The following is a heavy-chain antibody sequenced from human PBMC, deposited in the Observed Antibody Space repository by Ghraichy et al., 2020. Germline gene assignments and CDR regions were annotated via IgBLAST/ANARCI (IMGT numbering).Heavy chain of an antibody. D-gene: IGHD6-19*01. CDR2: IRYDGSNK. V-gene: IGHV3-30*02. Sequence: GESLNISCAASGFTFSSYGMHWVRQAPGKGLEWVAFIRYDGSNKYYADSVKGRFTISRDNSKNTLYLQMNSLRAEDTAVYYCAKGVAVAGTLYYFDYWGQGTLVTVSS. CDR3: AKGVAVAGTLYYFDY. CDR1: GFTFSSYG. J-gene: IGHJ4*02.